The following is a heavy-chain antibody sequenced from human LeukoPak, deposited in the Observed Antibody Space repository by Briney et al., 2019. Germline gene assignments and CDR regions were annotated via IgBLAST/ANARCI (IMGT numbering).Heavy chain of an antibody. D-gene: IGHD3-10*01. J-gene: IGHJ5*02. V-gene: IGHV4-31*03. CDR3: ANYGSGSYRFDP. Sequence: SETLSLTCTVSGGSISSGGYYWSWIRPHPGKGLEWVGYIYYSGSTYYNPSLKSRVTISVDTSKNQFSLKLSSVTAADTAVYYCANYGSGSYRFDPWGQGTLVTVSS. CDR2: IYYSGST. CDR1: GGSISSGGYY.